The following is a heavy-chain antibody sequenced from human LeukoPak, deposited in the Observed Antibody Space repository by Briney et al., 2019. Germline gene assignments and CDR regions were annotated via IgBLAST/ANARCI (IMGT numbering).Heavy chain of an antibody. CDR2: INPSGGST. Sequence: ASVKVSCKASGYTFTSYYIHWVRQAPGQGLEWMGIINPSGGSTNYAQKFQGRVTMTRDTSTSTVYMELSSLRSEDTAMYYCARMTTVAYFDYWGQGTLVTVSS. CDR1: GYTFTSYY. V-gene: IGHV1-46*01. D-gene: IGHD4-23*01. CDR3: ARMTTVAYFDY. J-gene: IGHJ4*02.